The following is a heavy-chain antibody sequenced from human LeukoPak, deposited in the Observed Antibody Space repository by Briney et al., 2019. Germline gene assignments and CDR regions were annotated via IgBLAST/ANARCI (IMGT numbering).Heavy chain of an antibody. D-gene: IGHD3-9*01. J-gene: IGHJ4*02. CDR1: GFTFSSYG. Sequence: PGGSLRLSCAASGFTFSSYGMHWVRQAPGKGLERVAVISYDGSNKYYADSVKGRFTISRDNSKNTLYLQMNSLRAEDTAVYYCAKDLNFASLGYWGQGTLVTVSS. CDR2: ISYDGSNK. CDR3: AKDLNFASLGY. V-gene: IGHV3-30*18.